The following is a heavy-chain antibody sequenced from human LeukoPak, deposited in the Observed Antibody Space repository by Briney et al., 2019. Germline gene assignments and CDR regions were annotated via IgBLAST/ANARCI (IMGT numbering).Heavy chain of an antibody. J-gene: IGHJ5*02. CDR3: ARERGARLRRRGINWFDP. V-gene: IGHV4-34*01. CDR1: GGSFSGYY. D-gene: IGHD4-17*01. CDR2: INHSGST. Sequence: SETLSLTCAVYGGSFSGYYWSWIRQPPGKGLEWIGEINHSGSTNYNPSLKSRVTISVDTSKNQFSLKLSSVTAADTAVYYCARERGARLRRRGINWFDPWGQGTLVTVSS.